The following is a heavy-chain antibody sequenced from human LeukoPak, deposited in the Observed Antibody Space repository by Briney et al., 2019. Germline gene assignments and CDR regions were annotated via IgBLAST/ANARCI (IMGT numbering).Heavy chain of an antibody. J-gene: IGHJ4*02. Sequence: PGGSLRLSCAASGFTFSSYSMNWVRLAPGQGLEWVSSISSSGNYIYYADSMKGRFTISRDNAKNSLYLQMNSLRAEDTAVYYCARAWSRYCSSTSCYAGDYWGQGTLVIVSS. V-gene: IGHV3-21*01. CDR3: ARAWSRYCSSTSCYAGDY. CDR1: GFTFSSYS. CDR2: ISSSGNYI. D-gene: IGHD2-2*01.